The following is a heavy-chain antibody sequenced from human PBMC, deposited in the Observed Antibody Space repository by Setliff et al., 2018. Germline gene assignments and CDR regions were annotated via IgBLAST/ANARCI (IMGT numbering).Heavy chain of an antibody. CDR3: AREGRSSISGWYMDV. J-gene: IGHJ6*03. D-gene: IGHD3-3*02. CDR1: GGSISSSNW. CDR2: IYHSGTT. Sequence: SEILSLTCTVSGGSISSSNWWNWVRQPPGKGLEWIGEIYHSGTTYYNPSLKGRVTISVDTSKNQFSLNLTSVTAADTAVYFCAREGRSSISGWYMDVWGRGTTVTVSS. V-gene: IGHV4-4*02.